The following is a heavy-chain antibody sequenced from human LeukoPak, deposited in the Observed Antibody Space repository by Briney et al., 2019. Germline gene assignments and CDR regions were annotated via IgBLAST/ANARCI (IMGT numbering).Heavy chain of an antibody. CDR3: ARLRSGWDFDY. Sequence: GESLKISCMGSGYSFTSYWIGWVRQMPGKGLEWMGIISPGDSDTRYSPSFQGQVSISADKSISTAYLQWSSVKASDTAMYYCARLRSGWDFDYWGQGSLVTVSS. CDR1: GYSFTSYW. J-gene: IGHJ4*02. D-gene: IGHD6-19*01. CDR2: ISPGDSDT. V-gene: IGHV5-51*01.